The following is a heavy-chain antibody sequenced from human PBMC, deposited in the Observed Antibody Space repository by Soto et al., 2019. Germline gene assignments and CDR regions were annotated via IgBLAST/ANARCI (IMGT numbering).Heavy chain of an antibody. Sequence: GGSGKGCCKASGYPFTAYFIHWVRQVPGQGLEWMGWVNPGSGGTNSAQKFQGRVTMTRDTSISTACMELSSLTSDDTAFYYCARGVSSSWFDPWGQGTLVTVSS. D-gene: IGHD6-6*01. CDR2: VNPGSGGT. V-gene: IGHV1-2*02. CDR1: GYPFTAYF. J-gene: IGHJ5*02. CDR3: ARGVSSSWFDP.